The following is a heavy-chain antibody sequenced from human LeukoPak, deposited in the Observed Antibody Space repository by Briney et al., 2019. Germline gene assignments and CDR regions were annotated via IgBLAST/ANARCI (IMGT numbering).Heavy chain of an antibody. J-gene: IGHJ3*02. Sequence: GGSLRLSCTVSGFTVSSNSMSWVRQAPGKGLEWVSFIYSDNTHYSDSVKGRFTISRDNSKNTLYLQMNSLRAEDTAVYCCARGGSYLSAFDIWGQGTMVTVSS. CDR1: GFTVSSNS. CDR3: ARGGSYLSAFDI. V-gene: IGHV3-53*01. CDR2: IYSDNT. D-gene: IGHD1-26*01.